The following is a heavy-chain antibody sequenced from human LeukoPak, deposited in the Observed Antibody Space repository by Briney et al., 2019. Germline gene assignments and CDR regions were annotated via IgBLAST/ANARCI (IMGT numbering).Heavy chain of an antibody. CDR2: IYYSGST. D-gene: IGHD2-8*01. CDR1: GGSISSYY. J-gene: IGHJ6*03. V-gene: IGHV4-59*01. CDR3: ARVVLGRGYYYYYMDV. Sequence: SGTLSLTCAVSGGSISSYYWSWIRQPPGKGLEWIGYIYYSGSTNYNPSLKSRVTISVDTSKNQFSLKLSSVTAADTAVYYCARVVLGRGYYYYYMDVWGKGTTVTVSS.